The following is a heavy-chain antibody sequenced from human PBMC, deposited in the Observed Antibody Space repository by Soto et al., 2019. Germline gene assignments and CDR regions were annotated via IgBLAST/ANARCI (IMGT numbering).Heavy chain of an antibody. V-gene: IGHV1-69*13. J-gene: IGHJ4*02. D-gene: IGHD4-17*01. CDR3: ARVLDPYYGGKSLSLDY. CDR1: GGSFSTYG. Sequence: QVQLVQSGAEVKKPGSSVKVSCKASGGSFSTYGINWVRLAPGQGLEWMGGIIPKFGPTNDAQKFRGRVTITADESTNTAYMELNYLRSEDTAVYFCARVLDPYYGGKSLSLDYWGQGTLVTVSS. CDR2: IIPKFGPT.